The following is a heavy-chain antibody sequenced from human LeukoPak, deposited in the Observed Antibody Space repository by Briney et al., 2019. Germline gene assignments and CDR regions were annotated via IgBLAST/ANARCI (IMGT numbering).Heavy chain of an antibody. CDR1: GFTFSSYS. D-gene: IGHD2-2*01. Sequence: PGGSLRLSCAASGFTFSSYSMNWVRQAPGKGLEWVSSISSSSSYIYYADSVKGRFTISRDNAKNSLYLQMNSLRAEDTAVYYCARVFGAQIVVVPAARDDAFDIWGQGTMVTVSS. CDR3: ARVFGAQIVVVPAARDDAFDI. J-gene: IGHJ3*02. V-gene: IGHV3-21*01. CDR2: ISSSSSYI.